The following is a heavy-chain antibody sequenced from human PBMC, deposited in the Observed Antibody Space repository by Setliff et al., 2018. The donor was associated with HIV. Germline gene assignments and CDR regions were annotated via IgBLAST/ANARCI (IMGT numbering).Heavy chain of an antibody. V-gene: IGHV4-61*09. CDR2: IYTTGST. J-gene: IGHJ4*02. CDR1: GGSISSGTYY. D-gene: IGHD3-22*01. CDR3: ARGARYAYYYDGSGYYRHFDY. Sequence: SETLSLTCTVPGGSISSGTYYWTWIRQPAGKGLEWIGHIYTTGSTNHNPSLKSRVTMSVDTSKNQFSLNLSSVTAADTAVYYCARGARYAYYYDGSGYYRHFDYWGQGTLVTVSS.